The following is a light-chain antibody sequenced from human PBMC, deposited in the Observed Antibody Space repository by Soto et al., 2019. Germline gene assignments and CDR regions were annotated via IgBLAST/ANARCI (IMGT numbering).Light chain of an antibody. J-gene: IGKJ4*01. CDR1: QDIRNF. CDR3: QQYDDLSLT. Sequence: DIQMTQSPSSLSASVGDRVTITCQASQDIRNFLNWYQQKPGKAPKLLIYDASNLETGVPSRFSGSGSGTDFTFTISSLQPEDIATYYCQQYDDLSLTFGGGTKVEIK. V-gene: IGKV1-33*01. CDR2: DAS.